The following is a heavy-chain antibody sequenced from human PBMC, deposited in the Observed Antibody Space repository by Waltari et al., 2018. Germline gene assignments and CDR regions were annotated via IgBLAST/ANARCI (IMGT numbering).Heavy chain of an antibody. D-gene: IGHD6-19*01. J-gene: IGHJ4*02. V-gene: IGHV4-4*02. CDR2: IYHSGST. CDR1: GGSISSSNW. CDR3: ASNGGDYSSGWFGMLI. Sequence: QVQLQESGPGLVKPSGTLSLTCAVSGGSISSSNWWSWVRQPPGKGLEWIGEIYHSGSTNYNPALKSRVTISVDKSKNQFSLKLSSVTAADTAVYYCASNGGDYSSGWFGMLIWGQGTLVTVSS.